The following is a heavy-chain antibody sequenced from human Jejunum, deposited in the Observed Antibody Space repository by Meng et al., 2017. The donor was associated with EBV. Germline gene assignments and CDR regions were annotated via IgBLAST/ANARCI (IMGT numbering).Heavy chain of an antibody. D-gene: IGHD4-17*01. CDR2: ISAYNGNT. CDR3: ARTGYGDYSTTIYYFDY. J-gene: IGHJ4*02. CDR1: GYTFTSYG. Sequence: QIQLVQSGAEVKKPGASVKVSCKASGYTFTSYGITWVRQAPGQGLEWMGWISAYNGNTNYAQKFQGRVTMTTDSSTSTAYMEVRSLRSDDTAVYYCARTGYGDYSTTIYYFDYRGQGTLVTVSS. V-gene: IGHV1-18*01.